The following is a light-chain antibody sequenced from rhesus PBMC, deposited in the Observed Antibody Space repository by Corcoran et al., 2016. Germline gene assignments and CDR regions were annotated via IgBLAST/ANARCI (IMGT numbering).Light chain of an antibody. Sequence: DIQMTQSPSSLSASVGDTVTISCRASQRVMNWLARYEQKPGKAPKLLIYRASQLQSGVPSRFSGGGSGTDFLLTISSLQSEDFATYFCQKIIRGPLTFGGGTKVDIK. V-gene: IGKV1-22*01. CDR2: RAS. CDR3: QKIIRGPLT. J-gene: IGKJ4*01. CDR1: QRVMNW.